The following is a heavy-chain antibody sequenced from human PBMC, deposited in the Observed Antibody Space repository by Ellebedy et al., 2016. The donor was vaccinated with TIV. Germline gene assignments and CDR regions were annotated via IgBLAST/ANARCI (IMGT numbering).Heavy chain of an antibody. CDR2: IYSGGST. CDR3: ARENRGRVLAFDI. Sequence: GESLKISCAASGFTVRSNYMSWVRQAPGKGLEWVSVIYSGGSTYYADSVKGRFTISRDNAKNSLYLQMNSLRAEDTAVYYCARENRGRVLAFDIWGQGTMVTVSS. V-gene: IGHV3-66*01. CDR1: GFTVRSNY. D-gene: IGHD3-10*01. J-gene: IGHJ3*02.